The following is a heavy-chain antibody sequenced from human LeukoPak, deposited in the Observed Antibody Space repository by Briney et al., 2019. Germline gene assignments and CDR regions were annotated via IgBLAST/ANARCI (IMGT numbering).Heavy chain of an antibody. D-gene: IGHD3-10*01. Sequence: ASVKVSCKASGYTFTSHYIHWVRQAPGQGLEWMGIINPSGDSASYVHNFQGRVTMTRDTSTSTLYMELANLTSEDTAVDYCAREDLEGWGSGFDYWGQGSRVTVSS. CDR3: AREDLEGWGSGFDY. CDR1: GYTFTSHY. V-gene: IGHV1-46*01. J-gene: IGHJ4*02. CDR2: INPSGDSA.